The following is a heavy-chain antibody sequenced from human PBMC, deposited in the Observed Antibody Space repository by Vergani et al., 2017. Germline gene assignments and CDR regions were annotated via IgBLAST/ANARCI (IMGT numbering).Heavy chain of an antibody. CDR2: ISAYNGNT. D-gene: IGHD2-15*01. J-gene: IGHJ5*02. CDR3: ARDEEVVGGAGGFDP. V-gene: IGHV1-18*01. CDR1: GYTFTSYG. Sequence: QVQLVQSGAEVKKPGASVKVSCKASGYTFTSYGISWVRQAPGQGLEWRGWISAYNGNTKDAQKLKGRFTMTTDTYTSTAYMELRSLGSDDTAVYYCARDEEVVGGAGGFDPWGQGTLVTVSS.